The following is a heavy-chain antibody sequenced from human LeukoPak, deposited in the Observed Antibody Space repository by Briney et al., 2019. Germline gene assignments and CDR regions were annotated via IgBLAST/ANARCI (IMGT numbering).Heavy chain of an antibody. D-gene: IGHD3-3*01. CDR3: ARPSGSVTIFGVVDYFDY. J-gene: IGHJ4*02. CDR1: GFTFNNYG. CDR2: IAYDGSNE. Sequence: GGSLRLSCVVSGFTFNNYGMHWVRQAPGKGRDWVASIAYDGSNENYAESVKGRFTISRDNSKNTLYLQLNSLRAEDTAVYYCARPSGSVTIFGVVDYFDYWGQGSLVTASS. V-gene: IGHV3-30*03.